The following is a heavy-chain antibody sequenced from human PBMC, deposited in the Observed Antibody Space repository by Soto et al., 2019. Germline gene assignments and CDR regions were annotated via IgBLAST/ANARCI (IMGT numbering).Heavy chain of an antibody. CDR2: INSDGSST. J-gene: IGHJ3*02. CDR3: ARDWSLREYYYDSSGYYDAFEI. V-gene: IGHV3-74*01. Sequence: EVQLVESGGGLVQPGGSLRLSCAASGFTFSSYWMHWVRQAPGKGLVWVSRINSDGSSTSYADSVKGRFTISRDNAKNTLYLQRISLRAEDTGVYFCARDWSLREYYYDSSGYYDAFEIWGQGTMVTASS. CDR1: GFTFSSYW. D-gene: IGHD3-22*01.